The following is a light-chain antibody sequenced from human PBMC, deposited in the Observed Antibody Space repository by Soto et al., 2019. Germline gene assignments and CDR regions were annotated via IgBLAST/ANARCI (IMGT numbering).Light chain of an antibody. CDR1: SSNIGSNN. V-gene: IGLV1-44*01. CDR2: SNN. J-gene: IGLJ1*01. CDR3: AAWDDSLNVYV. Sequence: QSVLTQPPSASGTPGQRVTISCSGSSSNIGSNNVNWYQQLPGSASKLLIYSNNHQPSGVPDRSSPSTSGSSASLAISWVQSEDEDDYYCAAWDDSLNVYVFGTGTKVTVL.